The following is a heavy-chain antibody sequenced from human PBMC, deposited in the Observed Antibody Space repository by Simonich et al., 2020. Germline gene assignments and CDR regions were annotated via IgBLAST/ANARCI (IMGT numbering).Heavy chain of an antibody. CDR1: GYTFTGYY. J-gene: IGHJ3*02. CDR3: ARVRFEAFDI. Sequence: QVQLVQSGAEVKKPGASVKVSCKASGYTFTGYYMHWVRQAPGQGLGWMEWINPNRGGTNYAQKFQGRVTMTRDTSISTAYMELSRLRSDDTAVYYCARVRFEAFDIWGQGTMVTVSS. CDR2: INPNRGGT. V-gene: IGHV1-2*02.